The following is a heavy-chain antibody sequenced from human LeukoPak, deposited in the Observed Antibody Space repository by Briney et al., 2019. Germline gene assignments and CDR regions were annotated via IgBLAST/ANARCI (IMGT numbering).Heavy chain of an antibody. D-gene: IGHD3-3*01. CDR1: GYTFTSYG. CDR3: ARDWTPNYDFWSGYYYTYNWFDP. J-gene: IGHJ5*02. CDR2: ISAYNGNT. Sequence: ASVKVSCKASGYTFTSYGISWVRQAPGQGLEWMGWISAYNGNTNYAQKLQGRVTMITDTSTSTAYMELRSLRSDDTAVYYCARDWTPNYDFWSGYYYTYNWFDPWGQGTLVTVSS. V-gene: IGHV1-18*01.